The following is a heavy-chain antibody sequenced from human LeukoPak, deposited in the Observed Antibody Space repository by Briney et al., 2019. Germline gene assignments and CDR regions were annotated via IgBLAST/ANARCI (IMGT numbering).Heavy chain of an antibody. V-gene: IGHV1-24*01. CDR1: GYTFTSYG. D-gene: IGHD6-19*01. CDR3: ARRGIAVAGSGMDV. Sequence: ASVKVSCKASGYTFTSYGISWVRQAPGQGLEWMGGFDPEDGETIYAQKFQGRVTMTEDTSTDTAYMELSSLRSEDTAVYYCARRGIAVAGSGMDVWGQGTTVTVSS. CDR2: FDPEDGET. J-gene: IGHJ6*02.